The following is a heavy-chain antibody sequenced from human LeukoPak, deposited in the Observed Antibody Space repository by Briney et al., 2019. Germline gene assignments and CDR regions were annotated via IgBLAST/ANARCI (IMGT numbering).Heavy chain of an antibody. CDR1: GGTFSSYA. D-gene: IGHD5-18*01. CDR3: ARGGYRYYYMDV. Sequence: GASVKVSCKASGGTFSSYAISWVRQAPGQGLEWMGGIIPIFGTANYAQKFQGRVTITTDESTSTAYMELSSLRSEDTAVYYCARGGYRYYYMDVWGKGTTVTVSS. V-gene: IGHV1-69*05. J-gene: IGHJ6*03. CDR2: IIPIFGTA.